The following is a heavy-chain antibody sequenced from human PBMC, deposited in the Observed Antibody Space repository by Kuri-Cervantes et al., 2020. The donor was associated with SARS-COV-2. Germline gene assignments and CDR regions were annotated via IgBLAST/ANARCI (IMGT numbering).Heavy chain of an antibody. CDR2: ISSSCSTI. V-gene: IGHV3-11*04. Sequence: GESLKISFAASGFTFSDYYMSWIRQAPGQGLEWVSYISSSCSTIYYADSVKGRFTISSDNAKNSLYLQMNSLRAEDTAVYYCARALLGYCSSTSCYLHYFGYWGQGTLVTVSS. CDR3: ARALLGYCSSTSCYLHYFGY. CDR1: GFTFSDYY. J-gene: IGHJ4*02. D-gene: IGHD2-2*01.